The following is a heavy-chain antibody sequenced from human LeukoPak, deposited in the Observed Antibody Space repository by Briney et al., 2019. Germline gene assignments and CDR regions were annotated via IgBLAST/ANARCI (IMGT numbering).Heavy chain of an antibody. CDR2: INHSGST. Sequence: PSETLSLTCAVYGGSFRGYYWSWIRQPPGTALEWIGEINHSGSTNYNPALQSRVTISVDTSKNQFSLKLSSVTAADPAVYYCARQKKKWELRKIWFDPWGQGTLVTVSS. J-gene: IGHJ5*02. D-gene: IGHD1-26*01. CDR1: GGSFRGYY. CDR3: ARQKKKWELRKIWFDP. V-gene: IGHV4-34*01.